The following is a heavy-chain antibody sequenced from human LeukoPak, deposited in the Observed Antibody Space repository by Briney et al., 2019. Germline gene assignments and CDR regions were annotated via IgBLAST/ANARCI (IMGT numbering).Heavy chain of an antibody. Sequence: GGSLRLSCATSGFSFTDYPMNWVRQAPGKGLEWVGRSRNRANSYSTEYAASVKGRFTISRDESKNSLYLQMDSLKTEDTAVYYCARDGISRVRGGSFDIWGQGTMVTVSS. CDR3: ARDGISRVRGGSFDI. CDR1: GFSFTDYP. D-gene: IGHD3-10*01. CDR2: SRNRANSYST. V-gene: IGHV3-72*01. J-gene: IGHJ3*02.